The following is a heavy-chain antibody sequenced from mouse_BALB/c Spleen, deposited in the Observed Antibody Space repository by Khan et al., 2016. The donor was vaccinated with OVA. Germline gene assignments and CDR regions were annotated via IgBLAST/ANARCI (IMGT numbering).Heavy chain of an antibody. CDR1: GDSITSGY. J-gene: IGHJ1*01. CDR2: ISYSGST. Sequence: EVQLQESGPSLVKPSQTLSLTCSVTGDSITSGYWNWIRKFPGNKLEYMGYISYSGSTYYNPSLKSRISITRDTSKNQYYLQLNSVTTEDTATYYCARVPYDYGSSHWYFDVWGAGTTVTVSS. D-gene: IGHD1-1*01. V-gene: IGHV3-8*02. CDR3: ARVPYDYGSSHWYFDV.